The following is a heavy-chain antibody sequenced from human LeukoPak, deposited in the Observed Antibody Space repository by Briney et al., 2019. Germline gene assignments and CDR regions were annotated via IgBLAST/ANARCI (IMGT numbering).Heavy chain of an antibody. J-gene: IGHJ6*03. CDR1: GGSISSYY. CDR2: IHYSGST. D-gene: IGHD5-18*01. V-gene: IGHV4-59*01. CDR3: ARTTEGGYTYDYFYYYYMDV. Sequence: SETLSLTCTVSGGSISSYYWSWIRQPPGKGLEWIGYIHYSGSTNYKSSLKSRVTVSVDTSKNQFSLKLSSVTAADTAVYYCARTTEGGYTYDYFYYYYMDVWGKGTTVTISS.